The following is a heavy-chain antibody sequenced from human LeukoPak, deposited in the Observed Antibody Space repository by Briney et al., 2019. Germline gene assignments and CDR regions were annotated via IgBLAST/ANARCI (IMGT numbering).Heavy chain of an antibody. J-gene: IGHJ4*02. CDR2: INHSGST. Sequence: SSETLSLTCAVYGGSFSGYYWSWIRQPPGKGLEWIGEINHSGSTNYNPSLKSRVTISVDTSKNQFSLKLGSVTAADTAVYYCARGRGRIFDYWGQGTLVTVSS. CDR3: ARGRGRIFDY. D-gene: IGHD5-12*01. V-gene: IGHV4-34*01. CDR1: GGSFSGYY.